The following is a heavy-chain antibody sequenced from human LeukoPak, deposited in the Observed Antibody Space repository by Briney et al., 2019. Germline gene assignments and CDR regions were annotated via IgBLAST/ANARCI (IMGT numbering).Heavy chain of an antibody. V-gene: IGHV3-7*01. CDR1: GFTVSSNY. J-gene: IGHJ3*02. D-gene: IGHD1-26*01. CDR3: AAFLVGANPRWWLAFDI. Sequence: GGSLRLSCAASGFTVSSNYMSWVRQAPGKGLEWVANIKQDGSEKYYVDSVKGRFTISRDNAKNSLYLQMNSLRAEDTAVYYCAAFLVGANPRWWLAFDIWGQGTMVTVPS. CDR2: IKQDGSEK.